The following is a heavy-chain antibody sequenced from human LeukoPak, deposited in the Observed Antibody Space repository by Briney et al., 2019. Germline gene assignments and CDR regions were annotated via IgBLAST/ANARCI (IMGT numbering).Heavy chain of an antibody. CDR3: ARGVYCGGDCYPGGNAFDI. J-gene: IGHJ3*02. Sequence: ASVKVSCKASGYTFTGYYMHWVRQAPGQGLEWMGRINPNSGGTNYAQKFQGRVTMTRDTSISTAYMGLSRLRSDDTAVYYCARGVYCGGDCYPGGNAFDIWGQGTMVTVSS. CDR1: GYTFTGYY. V-gene: IGHV1-2*06. D-gene: IGHD2-21*02. CDR2: INPNSGGT.